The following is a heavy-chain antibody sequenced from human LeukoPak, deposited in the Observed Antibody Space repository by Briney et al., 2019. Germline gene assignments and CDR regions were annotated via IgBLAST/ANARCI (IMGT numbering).Heavy chain of an antibody. CDR2: ISGRGGIT. J-gene: IGHJ4*02. CDR1: GFTFSSYT. V-gene: IGHV3-23*01. CDR3: AKDFVHFDSRGYYFDY. Sequence: GRSLRLSCAASGFTFSSYTVAWVRQAPGKGLEWLSGISGRGGITYYADSVKGQFTISRDDSKDTLYLQMNSLRPEDTAKYFCAKDFVHFDSRGYYFDYWGRGTVVTVSS. D-gene: IGHD3-9*01.